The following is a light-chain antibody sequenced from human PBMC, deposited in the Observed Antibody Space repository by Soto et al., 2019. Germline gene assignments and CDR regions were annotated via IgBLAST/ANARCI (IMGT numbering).Light chain of an antibody. CDR1: QSISTY. CDR2: TAS. J-gene: IGKJ4*01. Sequence: DIQMTQSPSSLSASVGDRVTITCRASQSISTYLNWYQQHPGKAPKLLIYTASNLESGVASRFSGSGSGTDFALTISSLHPEDFATYYCQQSYGIPPVTFGGGTKVEIK. CDR3: QQSYGIPPVT. V-gene: IGKV1-39*01.